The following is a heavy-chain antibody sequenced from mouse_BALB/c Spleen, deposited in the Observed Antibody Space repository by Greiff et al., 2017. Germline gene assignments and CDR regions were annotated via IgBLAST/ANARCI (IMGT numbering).Heavy chain of an antibody. CDR2: ISSGGSYT. Sequence: EVQGVESGGDLVKPGGSLKLSCAASGFTFSSYGMSWVRQTPDKRLEWVATISSGGSYTYYPDSVKGRFTISRDNAKNTLYLQMSSLKSEDTAMYYCAIKDRYWGSLMDYWGQGTSVTVSS. CDR3: AIKDRYWGSLMDY. V-gene: IGHV5-6*01. D-gene: IGHD2-14*01. CDR1: GFTFSSYG. J-gene: IGHJ4*01.